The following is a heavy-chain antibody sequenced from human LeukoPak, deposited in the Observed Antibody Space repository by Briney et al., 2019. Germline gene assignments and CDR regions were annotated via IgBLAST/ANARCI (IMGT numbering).Heavy chain of an antibody. CDR3: AKDGPYDYVWGNHPDY. V-gene: IGHV4-4*07. Sequence: SETLSLTCTVSGGSISSYYWSWIRQPAGKGLEWIGRIYTSGSTNYNPSLKSRVTMSVDTSKNQFSLKLSSVTAADTAVYYCAKDGPYDYVWGNHPDYWGQGTLVTVPS. CDR2: IYTSGST. J-gene: IGHJ4*02. D-gene: IGHD3-16*01. CDR1: GGSISSYY.